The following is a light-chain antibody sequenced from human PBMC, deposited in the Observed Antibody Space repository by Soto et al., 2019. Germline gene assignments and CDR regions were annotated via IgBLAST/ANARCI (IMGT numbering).Light chain of an antibody. V-gene: IGKV3-20*01. J-gene: IGKJ4*01. CDR2: GAS. CDR3: QQYGSSPLT. CDR1: QSVSSGY. Sequence: EIVLTQSPGTLSLSRGERATLSCRASQSVSSGYLAWYQQKPGQAPRLLIYGASSRATGIPDRFSGSGSGTDFTLTISRLEPEVFAVYYCQQYGSSPLTFGGGTKVEIK.